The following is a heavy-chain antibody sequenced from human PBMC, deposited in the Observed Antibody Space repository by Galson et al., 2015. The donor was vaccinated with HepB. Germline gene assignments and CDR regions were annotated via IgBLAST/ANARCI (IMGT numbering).Heavy chain of an antibody. CDR1: GYTFTGYY. V-gene: IGHV1-2*04. CDR2: INPNSGGT. CDR3: ARFPVRGVIIGAFDI. J-gene: IGHJ3*02. Sequence: SVKVSCKASGYTFTGYYMHWVRQAPGQGLEWMRWINPNSGGTNYAQKFQGWVTMTRDTSISTAYMELSRLRSDDTAVYYCARFPVRGVIIGAFDIWGQGTMVTVSS. D-gene: IGHD3-10*01.